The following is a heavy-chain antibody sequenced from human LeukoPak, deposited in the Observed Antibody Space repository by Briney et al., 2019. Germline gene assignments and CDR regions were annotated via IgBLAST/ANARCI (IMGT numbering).Heavy chain of an antibody. CDR3: ARSSGEFRYFDWLFNWFDP. D-gene: IGHD3-9*01. CDR1: GYTFTGYY. J-gene: IGHJ5*02. V-gene: IGHV1-2*02. CDR2: INPNSGGT. Sequence: GASVKVSCKASGYTFTGYYMHWVRQAPGQGLEWMGWINPNSGGTNYAQKFQGRVTMTRDTSISTAYMELSRLRSDDTAVYYCARSSGEFRYFDWLFNWFDPWGQGTLVTVSS.